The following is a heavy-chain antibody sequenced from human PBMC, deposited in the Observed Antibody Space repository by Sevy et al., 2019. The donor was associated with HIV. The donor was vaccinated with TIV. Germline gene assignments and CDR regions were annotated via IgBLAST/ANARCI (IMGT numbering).Heavy chain of an antibody. J-gene: IGHJ4*02. Sequence: GGSLRLSCAVSGFTFSSYAMTWVRQPPGKGLEWVSIISGSGATTSYADSVKGRFTISRDNSKNALYLQMNSLRAEDTAVYYCATLRSSVRKSPYYFDYWGQGTLVTVSS. V-gene: IGHV3-23*01. D-gene: IGHD3-10*02. CDR1: GFTFSSYA. CDR3: ATLRSSVRKSPYYFDY. CDR2: ISGSGATT.